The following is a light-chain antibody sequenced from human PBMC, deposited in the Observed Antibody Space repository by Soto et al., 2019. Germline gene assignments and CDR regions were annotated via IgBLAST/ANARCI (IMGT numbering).Light chain of an antibody. Sequence: QAVVTQEPSFSVSPGGTVTLTCGLSSGSVSTSYYPSWYQQTPGQAPRTLIYSTNTRSSGVPDRFSGSILANKAALTITGAQADDESDYFCVLYMGSGIWVFGGGTQLTVL. V-gene: IGLV8-61*01. CDR1: SGSVSTSYY. J-gene: IGLJ3*02. CDR2: STN. CDR3: VLYMGSGIWV.